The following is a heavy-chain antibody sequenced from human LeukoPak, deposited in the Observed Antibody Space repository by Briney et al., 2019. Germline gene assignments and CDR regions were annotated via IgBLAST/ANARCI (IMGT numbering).Heavy chain of an antibody. Sequence: ASVKVSCKASGYTFTGYYVHWVRQAPGQGLEWLGRINPNSGDTNYAQKFQGRVTMTRDTSISTAHMELSRLTSDDTAVYYCVSRGDGGFDYWGQGTLVTVSS. D-gene: IGHD3-16*01. CDR2: INPNSGDT. V-gene: IGHV1-2*06. J-gene: IGHJ4*02. CDR1: GYTFTGYY. CDR3: VSRGDGGFDY.